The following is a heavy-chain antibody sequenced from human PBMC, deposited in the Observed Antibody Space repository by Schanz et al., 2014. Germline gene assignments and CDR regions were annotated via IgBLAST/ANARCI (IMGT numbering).Heavy chain of an antibody. CDR2: ISGSGETT. V-gene: IGHV3-23*04. J-gene: IGHJ6*02. CDR3: ARDRQQLVGRIGYYYGMDV. D-gene: IGHD6-13*01. CDR1: GFTFSSYA. Sequence: EVQLVESGGELIQPGGSLRLSCAASGFTFSSYAMSWVRQAPGKGLEWVSAISGSGETTYYADSVKGRFTISRDNSKNTMYLQMNSLRAEDTAVYYCARDRQQLVGRIGYYYGMDVWGQGTTVTVSS.